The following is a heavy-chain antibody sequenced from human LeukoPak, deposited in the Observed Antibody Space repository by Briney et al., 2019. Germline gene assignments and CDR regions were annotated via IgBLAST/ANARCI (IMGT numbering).Heavy chain of an antibody. J-gene: IGHJ5*02. CDR3: ARDTGYVSFDP. CDR1: GFIFTDYS. Sequence: GGSLRLSCAASGFIFTDYSFNWVRQAPGKGLEWVSSISISSNYMYYADSVKGRFTISRDNAKNSLYLQMNSLRAEDTAVYYCARDTGYVSFDPWGQGTLVTVSS. D-gene: IGHD5-12*01. V-gene: IGHV3-21*01. CDR2: ISISSNYM.